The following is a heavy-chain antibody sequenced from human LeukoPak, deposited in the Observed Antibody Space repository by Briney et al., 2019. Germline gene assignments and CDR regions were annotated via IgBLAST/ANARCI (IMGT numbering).Heavy chain of an antibody. Sequence: ASVKVSCKASGYTFTRYYVHWVRRAPAQGLEWVGIINPSDGSTSYAQKFQGRVTMTRDTSTSKVYMEVSSLTSEDTAVYYCARVHCSGGSCYGEVFDYWGQGTLVTVSS. J-gene: IGHJ4*02. CDR1: GYTFTRYY. V-gene: IGHV1-46*01. CDR3: ARVHCSGGSCYGEVFDY. D-gene: IGHD2-15*01. CDR2: INPSDGST.